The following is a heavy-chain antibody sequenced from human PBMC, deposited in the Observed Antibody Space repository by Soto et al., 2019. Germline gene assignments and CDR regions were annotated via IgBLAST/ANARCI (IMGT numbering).Heavy chain of an antibody. Sequence: SETLSLTCTVSGYSISSGYYWGWIRQPPGKGLEWIGSIYHSGSTYYNPSLKSRVTISVDTSKNQFSLKLSSVTAADTAVYYCAMTEPTSVVTQSYWGQGTLVTVSS. CDR2: IYHSGST. CDR3: AMTEPTSVVTQSY. CDR1: GYSISSGYY. J-gene: IGHJ4*02. V-gene: IGHV4-38-2*02. D-gene: IGHD2-21*02.